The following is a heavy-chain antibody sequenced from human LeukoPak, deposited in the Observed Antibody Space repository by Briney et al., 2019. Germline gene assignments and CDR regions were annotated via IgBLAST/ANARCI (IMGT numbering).Heavy chain of an antibody. D-gene: IGHD1-26*01. CDR3: ARGGWALC. Sequence: GGSLRLSCAASGFTFSNYWMSWVRQAPGKGLEWVANIKLDGSEKNYVDSVKGRFIISRDNAKNSLYLQMNSLRAEDTAVYYCARGGWALCWGQGTLVTVSS. CDR1: GFTFSNYW. V-gene: IGHV3-7*03. J-gene: IGHJ4*02. CDR2: IKLDGSEK.